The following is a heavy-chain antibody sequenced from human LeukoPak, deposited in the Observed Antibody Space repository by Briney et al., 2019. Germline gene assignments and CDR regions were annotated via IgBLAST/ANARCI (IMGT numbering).Heavy chain of an antibody. Sequence: SVKVSCKASGGTFSSYAISWVRQAPGQGLEWMGGIIPIFGTANYAQKFQGRVTITADESTSTAYMELSSLRSEDTAVYYCARRVAAAGNFDFLGQGTLVTVSS. V-gene: IGHV1-69*13. CDR3: ARRVAAAGNFDF. D-gene: IGHD6-13*01. CDR2: IIPIFGTA. J-gene: IGHJ4*01. CDR1: GGTFSSYA.